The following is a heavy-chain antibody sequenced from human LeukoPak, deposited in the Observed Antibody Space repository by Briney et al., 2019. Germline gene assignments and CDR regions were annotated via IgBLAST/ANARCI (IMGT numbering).Heavy chain of an antibody. Sequence: ASVKVSCKASGYTFTGYHLHWVRQAPGQGLEWMGWISGGSNYAQKFQGRVTMTRDTSISTAYMELGRLRSDDTAFYYCARGGGLGGAKTRHRSLGAGQPRQGTPPSPHPTGGRGGGDRPTGLFLFGGGGGGTWDSSLDYWGQGTLVTVSS. CDR2: ISGGS. D-gene: IGHD3-16*01. J-gene: IGHJ4*02. CDR3: ARGGGLGGAKTRHRSLGAGQPRQGTPPSPHPTGGRGGGDRPTGLFLFGGGGGGTWDSSLDY. V-gene: IGHV1-2*02. CDR1: GYTFTGYH.